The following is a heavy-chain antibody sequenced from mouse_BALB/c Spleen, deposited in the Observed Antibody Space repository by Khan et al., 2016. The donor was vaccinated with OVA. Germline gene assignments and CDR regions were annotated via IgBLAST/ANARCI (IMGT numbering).Heavy chain of an antibody. Sequence: QVQLKQSGAELARPGASVKMSCKASGYTFTSYTIHWIKERPGQGLEWIGYINPSNGYTNYNQKFKDKATLTKNKSSPTAYLQLSSLTADASAGYNCIRDGAYHRNDGLFAYWGQVTLVTVSA. CDR3: IRDGAYHRNDGLFAY. CDR2: INPSNGYT. CDR1: GYTFTSYT. J-gene: IGHJ3*01. D-gene: IGHD2-14*01. V-gene: IGHV1-4*01.